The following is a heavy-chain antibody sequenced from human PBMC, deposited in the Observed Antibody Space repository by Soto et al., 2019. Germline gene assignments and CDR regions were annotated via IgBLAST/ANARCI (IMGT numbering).Heavy chain of an antibody. CDR2: IYREGNT. V-gene: IGHV3-66*04. CDR1: GFAVSSSY. D-gene: IGHD1-26*01. Sequence: EVQLVESGGGLIQPGGSLTLSCAASGFAVSSSYMGWVRQAPGKGLEWVSSIYREGNTYYADSVRGRFTVSTDNSKDTLYLQMNSLRVDDTAVYYCARHVGHYWHFDLWGRGTLVSVSS. J-gene: IGHJ2*01. CDR3: ARHVGHYWHFDL.